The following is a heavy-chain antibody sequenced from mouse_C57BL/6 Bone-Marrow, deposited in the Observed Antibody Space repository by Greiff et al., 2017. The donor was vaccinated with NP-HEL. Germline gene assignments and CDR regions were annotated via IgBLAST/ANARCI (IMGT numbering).Heavy chain of an antibody. CDR1: GYTFTSYG. CDR2: IYPRSGNT. V-gene: IGHV1-81*01. Sequence: QVQLKESGAELARPGASVKLSCKASGYTFTSYGISWVKQRTGQGLEWIGEIYPRSGNTYYNEKFKGKATLTADKSSSTAYMELRSLTSEDSAVYFCAREGYYYGSSYPRYFDVWGTGTTVTVSS. J-gene: IGHJ1*03. D-gene: IGHD1-1*01. CDR3: AREGYYYGSSYPRYFDV.